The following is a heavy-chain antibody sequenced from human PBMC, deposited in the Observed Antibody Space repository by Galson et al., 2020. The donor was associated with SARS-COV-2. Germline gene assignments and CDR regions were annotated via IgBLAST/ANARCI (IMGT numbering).Heavy chain of an antibody. V-gene: IGHV4-30-4*01. J-gene: IGHJ4*02. CDR2: TYYSGST. CDR1: GDSISSGDYY. CDR3: ARGAYVETGSRYYFDY. D-gene: IGHD5-18*01. Sequence: SETLSLTCTVSGDSISSGDYYWSWIRQPPGKGLEWIGYTYYSGSTYYNPSLKSRVTTSVDTSKNQFYLTLTSVNAADTAMYYCARGAYVETGSRYYFDYWGQGTLVTVSS.